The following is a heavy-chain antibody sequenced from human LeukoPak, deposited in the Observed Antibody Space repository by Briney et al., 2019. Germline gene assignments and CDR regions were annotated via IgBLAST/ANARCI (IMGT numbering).Heavy chain of an antibody. V-gene: IGHV3-21*01. CDR2: ISSSSSYI. CDR1: GFTYSSYS. Sequence: GGSLRLSCAASGFTYSSYSMNWVRQAPGKGLEWVSSISSSSSYIYYADSVKGRFTISRDNAKNSLYLQMNSLRAEDTAVYYCAVGSTVARFDPWGQGTLVTVSS. CDR3: AVGSTVARFDP. J-gene: IGHJ5*02. D-gene: IGHD4-11*01.